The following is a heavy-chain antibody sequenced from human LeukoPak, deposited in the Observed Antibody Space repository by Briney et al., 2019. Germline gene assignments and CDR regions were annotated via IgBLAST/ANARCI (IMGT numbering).Heavy chain of an antibody. J-gene: IGHJ5*02. V-gene: IGHV1-18*01. D-gene: IGHD3-10*01. Sequence: ASVKVSCKASGYTFTSYGISWVRQAPGQGLEWMGWISAYNGNTNYAQKFQGRVTITADESTSTAYMELSSLRSEDTAVYYCAREGYYGSGSYYPTNWFDPWGQGTLVTVSS. CDR3: AREGYYGSGSYYPTNWFDP. CDR1: GYTFTSYG. CDR2: ISAYNGNT.